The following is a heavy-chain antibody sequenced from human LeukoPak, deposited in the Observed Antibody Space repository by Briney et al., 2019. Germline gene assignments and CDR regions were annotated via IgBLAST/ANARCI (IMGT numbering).Heavy chain of an antibody. D-gene: IGHD1-26*01. V-gene: IGHV4-59*01. Sequence: SETLSLTCTVSGGSIGTYYWSWIRQPPGKGLEGIGYIHYSGSTNYNPSLKSRVTISVDTSKNQFSLKLISVTAADTAVYYCARASIVGATYYFDYWGQGTLVTVSS. J-gene: IGHJ4*02. CDR3: ARASIVGATYYFDY. CDR1: GGSIGTYY. CDR2: IHYSGST.